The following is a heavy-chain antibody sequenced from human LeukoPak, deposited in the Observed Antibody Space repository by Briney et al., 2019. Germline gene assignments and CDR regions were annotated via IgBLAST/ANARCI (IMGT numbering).Heavy chain of an antibody. CDR3: AKNYDPLRFSSPLDY. V-gene: IGHV1-69*05. D-gene: IGHD3-22*01. Sequence: SVKVSFKASGGTFSSYAISWVRQAPGQGLEWMGGIIPIFGTANYAQKFQGRVTITTDESTSTAYMELSSLRSEDTAVYYCAKNYDPLRFSSPLDYWGQGTLVTVSS. CDR2: IIPIFGTA. CDR1: GGTFSSYA. J-gene: IGHJ4*02.